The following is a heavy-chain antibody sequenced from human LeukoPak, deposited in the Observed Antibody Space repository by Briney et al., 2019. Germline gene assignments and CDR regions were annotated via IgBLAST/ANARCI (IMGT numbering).Heavy chain of an antibody. J-gene: IGHJ4*02. CDR2: ISGSGGST. V-gene: IGHV3-23*01. CDR1: GFTFSSYA. CDR3: AKGMQHLDY. Sequence: GGSLRLSCAAFGFTFSSYAMSWVRQAPGTGLEWVSGISGSGGSTYYADSVKGRFTISRDSSKNTLYLQMNSLRVEDTAVYYCAKGMQHLDYWGQGTLVTVSS. D-gene: IGHD6-13*01.